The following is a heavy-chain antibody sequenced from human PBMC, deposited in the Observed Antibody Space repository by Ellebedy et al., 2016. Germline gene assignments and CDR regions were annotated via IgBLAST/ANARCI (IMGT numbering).Heavy chain of an antibody. J-gene: IGHJ4*02. CDR3: ARGIYSGSYYLTLGY. CDR2: INTNTGNP. V-gene: IGHV7-4-1*02. CDR1: GGTFSSYA. Sequence: ASVKVSCKASGGTFSSYAISWVRQAPGQGLEWMGWINTNTGNPTYAQGFTGRFVFSLDTSVSTAYLQISGLKAEDTAVYYCARGIYSGSYYLTLGYWGQGTLVTVSS. D-gene: IGHD1-26*01.